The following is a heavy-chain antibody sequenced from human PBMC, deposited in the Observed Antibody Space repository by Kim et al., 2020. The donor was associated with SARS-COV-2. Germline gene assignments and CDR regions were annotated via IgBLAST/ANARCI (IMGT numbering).Heavy chain of an antibody. CDR2: IYYSGST. D-gene: IGHD6-13*01. Sequence: SETLSLTCTVSGGSISSYYWSWIRQPPGKGLEWIGYIYYSGSTNYNPSLKSRVTISVDTSKNQFSLKLSSVTAADTAVYYCARVPLVRIAAAGSSPSDYYYYYGMDVWGQGTTVTVSS. V-gene: IGHV4-59*13. CDR1: GGSISSYY. J-gene: IGHJ6*02. CDR3: ARVPLVRIAAAGSSPSDYYYYYGMDV.